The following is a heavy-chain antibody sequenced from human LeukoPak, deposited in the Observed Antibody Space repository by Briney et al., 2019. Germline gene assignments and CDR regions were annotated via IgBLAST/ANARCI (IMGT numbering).Heavy chain of an antibody. J-gene: IGHJ6*03. Sequence: PGGSLRLSCAASGFTFSGFAMSWVRRTPGKGLEWVSGISGSGDNTLYADSVKGRFTISRDNSKNTLYLEMNSLRAEDTAIYYCAKMKGHPLPEYYRDVGGKGTTVTVSS. CDR2: ISGSGDNT. CDR1: GFTFSGFA. V-gene: IGHV3-23*01. CDR3: AKMKGHPLPEYYRDV.